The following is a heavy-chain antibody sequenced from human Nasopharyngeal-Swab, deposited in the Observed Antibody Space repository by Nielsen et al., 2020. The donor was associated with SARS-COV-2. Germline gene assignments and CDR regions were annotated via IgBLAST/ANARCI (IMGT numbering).Heavy chain of an antibody. CDR1: GGSFSASY. Sequence: GSLSLSCAVYGGSFSASYWGWIRQPPGKGLEWIGEINPRGSTNYNPSLKSRVTISVDTSKNQFSLKLSSVTAADTAVYYYARGLSGIVPAPILGLGPYYSYYYMDVWGKGTTVTVSS. CDR3: ARGLSGIVPAPILGLGPYYSYYYMDV. D-gene: IGHD2-2*01. J-gene: IGHJ6*03. V-gene: IGHV4-34*01. CDR2: INPRGST.